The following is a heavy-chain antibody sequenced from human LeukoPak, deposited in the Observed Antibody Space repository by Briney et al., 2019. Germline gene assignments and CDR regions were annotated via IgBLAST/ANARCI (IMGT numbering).Heavy chain of an antibody. CDR1: GFSFSTYA. Sequence: GGALRLSCAASGFSFSTYAMHWVGQAPDQGLEGVALISYDGYNKYYADSVKARFTISRDNSNNTLHLQVNSLRAEDTALYDCVRGNYHDSSGFDVSGYWGQGALVTVSS. V-gene: IGHV3-30*04. D-gene: IGHD3-22*01. CDR2: ISYDGYNK. CDR3: VRGNYHDSSGFDVSGY. J-gene: IGHJ4*02.